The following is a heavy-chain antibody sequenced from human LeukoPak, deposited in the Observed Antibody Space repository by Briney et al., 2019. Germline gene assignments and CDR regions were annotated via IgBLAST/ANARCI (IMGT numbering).Heavy chain of an antibody. CDR1: GYTFTSYA. Sequence: ASVKVSCKASGYTFTSYAMNWVRQAPGQGLEWMGCINTNTGNPTYAQGFTGRFVFSLDTSVSTAYLQISSLKAEDTAVYYCARYSLRTVAGTEDAFDIWGQGTMVTVSS. V-gene: IGHV7-4-1*02. CDR3: ARYSLRTVAGTEDAFDI. J-gene: IGHJ3*02. CDR2: INTNTGNP. D-gene: IGHD6-19*01.